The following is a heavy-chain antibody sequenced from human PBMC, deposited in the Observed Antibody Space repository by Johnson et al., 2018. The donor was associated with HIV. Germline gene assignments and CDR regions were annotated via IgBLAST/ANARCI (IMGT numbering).Heavy chain of an antibody. CDR3: AKGFFELDDAVDI. J-gene: IGHJ3*02. V-gene: IGHV3-30*18. Sequence: QMHLVESGGGVVQPGRSLRLSCAASGFTFSSHGMHWVRQAPGKGLEWVAVISYDGSNKYYADSVKGRLTISRDNSKNTLYLQMNSLRAEDTAVYYCAKGFFELDDAVDIWGQGTMVTVSS. CDR1: GFTFSSHG. D-gene: IGHD3/OR15-3a*01. CDR2: ISYDGSNK.